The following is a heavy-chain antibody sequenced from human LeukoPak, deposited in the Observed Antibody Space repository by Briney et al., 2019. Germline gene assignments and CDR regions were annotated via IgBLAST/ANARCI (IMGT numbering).Heavy chain of an antibody. J-gene: IGHJ4*02. Sequence: PSETLSLTCTVSGGSISSYYWSWLRQPPGKGLEWIGYIYYSGSTNYNPSLKSRVTISVDTSKNQFSLKLSSVTAADTAVYYCTGPADWGQGTLVTVSS. D-gene: IGHD6-13*01. CDR2: IYYSGST. CDR3: TGPAD. CDR1: GGSISSYY. V-gene: IGHV4-59*08.